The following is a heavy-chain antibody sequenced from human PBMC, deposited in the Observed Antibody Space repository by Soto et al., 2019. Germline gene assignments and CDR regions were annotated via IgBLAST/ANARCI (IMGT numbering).Heavy chain of an antibody. V-gene: IGHV3-53*01. Sequence: GGPLRLSCRVSGFTVSSNYLRWLRQARGKALEWLSVIYSGGSTYDAGSVKGRFTIPRYNSKNTLYLQMNSLRAEDTAVYYCAKDRIAVAGTPWFDPWGQGTLVHVSS. CDR2: IYSGGST. CDR3: AKDRIAVAGTPWFDP. D-gene: IGHD6-19*01. CDR1: GFTVSSNY. J-gene: IGHJ5*02.